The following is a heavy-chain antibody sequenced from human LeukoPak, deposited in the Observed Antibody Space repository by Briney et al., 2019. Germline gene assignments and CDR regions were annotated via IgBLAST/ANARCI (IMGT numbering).Heavy chain of an antibody. Sequence: GGSLRLSCAASGFTFSSYAMSWVRQAPGKGLEWVANIKQDGSEKYYVDSVKGRFTISRDNAKNSLYLQMNSLRADDTAVYYCAGSLGYCTSNVCYLKYWGQGTLVTVSS. D-gene: IGHD2-8*01. CDR2: IKQDGSEK. V-gene: IGHV3-7*03. CDR3: AGSLGYCTSNVCYLKY. J-gene: IGHJ4*02. CDR1: GFTFSSYA.